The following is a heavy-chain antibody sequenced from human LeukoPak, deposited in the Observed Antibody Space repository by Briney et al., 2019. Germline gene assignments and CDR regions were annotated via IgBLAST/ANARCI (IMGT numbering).Heavy chain of an antibody. CDR3: ARGRWELPDDY. J-gene: IGHJ4*02. D-gene: IGHD1-26*01. CDR1: GGSISSGDYY. CDR2: IYYSGST. V-gene: IGHV4-30-4*08. Sequence: PSETLSLTCTVSGGSISSGDYYWSWIRQPPGKGLEWIGYIYYSGSTYYNPSLKSRVTISVDTSKNQFSLKLSSVTAADTAVYHCARGRWELPDDYWGQGTLVTVSS.